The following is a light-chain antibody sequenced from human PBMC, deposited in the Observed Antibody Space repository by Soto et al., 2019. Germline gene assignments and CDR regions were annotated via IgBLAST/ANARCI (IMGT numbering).Light chain of an antibody. V-gene: IGKV1-39*01. CDR2: AAS. CDR1: QTIHNF. J-gene: IGKJ2*01. CDR3: QESFSPLYT. Sequence: DIQLTQSPSSLSASVGDRVTITCRASQTIHNFLNWYQQTPGKAPKLLIYAASNLRGGVPSRFSGGGSRTDFTLTINSLQPEDFATYSCQESFSPLYTFGPGTLLEI.